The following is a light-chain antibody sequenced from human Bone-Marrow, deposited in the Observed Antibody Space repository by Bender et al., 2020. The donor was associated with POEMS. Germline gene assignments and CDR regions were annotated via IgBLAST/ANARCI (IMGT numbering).Light chain of an antibody. V-gene: IGLV3-19*01. CDR3: KASDSSNVI. CDR2: GRN. CDR1: SLRNYY. Sequence: SSELTQDPAVSVALGQTVRITCQGDSLRNYYAKWYQQKPGQAPVLVVYGRNMRPSGIPDRFSGSGSGNTASLTISGTQVMDEADYYCKASDSSNVIFGGGTKLTVL. J-gene: IGLJ2*01.